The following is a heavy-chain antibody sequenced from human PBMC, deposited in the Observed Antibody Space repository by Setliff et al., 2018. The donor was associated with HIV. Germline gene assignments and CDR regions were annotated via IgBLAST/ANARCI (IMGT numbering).Heavy chain of an antibody. CDR1: GYTFTSYD. CDR3: ARGNYVLGTFDP. Sequence: ASVKVSCKASGYTFTSYDINWVRQATGQGLEWMGWMNPNSGNTGYAQKFQGRVTMTRNTSISTAYMEPSSLRSEDTAVYYCARGNYVLGTFDPWGQGTLVTVSS. J-gene: IGHJ5*02. CDR2: MNPNSGNT. D-gene: IGHD3-16*01. V-gene: IGHV1-8*01.